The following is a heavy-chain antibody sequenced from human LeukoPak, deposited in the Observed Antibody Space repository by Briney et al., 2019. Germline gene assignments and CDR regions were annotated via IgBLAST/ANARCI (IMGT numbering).Heavy chain of an antibody. CDR2: IYTSGST. J-gene: IGHJ6*03. CDR3: ARDKGVRGVISYYYYMDV. D-gene: IGHD3-10*01. V-gene: IGHV4-4*07. CDR1: GGSISSYY. Sequence: PSETLSLTCTVSGGSISSYYWSWIRQPAGKGLEWIGRIYTSGSTNYNPSLKRRVTISVEKSKNQFSLKLSSVTAADTAVYYCARDKGVRGVISYYYYMDVWGKGTTVTVSS.